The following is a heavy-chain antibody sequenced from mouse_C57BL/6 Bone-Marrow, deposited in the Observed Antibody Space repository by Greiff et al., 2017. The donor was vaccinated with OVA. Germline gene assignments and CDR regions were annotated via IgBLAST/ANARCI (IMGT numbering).Heavy chain of an antibody. J-gene: IGHJ2*01. V-gene: IGHV1-72*01. CDR2: IDPNSGGT. D-gene: IGHD1-1*01. CDR3: ALYYNSSSHYYFDY. Sequence: VQLQQPGAELVKPGASVKLSCTASGYTFTSYWMHWVKQRPGRGLEWIGRIDPNSGGTKYNEKFKSKATLTVDKPSNTAYMQLSSLTSEDSAVYYCALYYNSSSHYYFDYWGQGTTLTVSS. CDR1: GYTFTSYW.